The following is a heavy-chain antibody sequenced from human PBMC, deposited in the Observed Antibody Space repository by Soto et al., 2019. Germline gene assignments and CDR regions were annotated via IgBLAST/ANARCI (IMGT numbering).Heavy chain of an antibody. D-gene: IGHD6-19*01. CDR3: ARVGGVQWLV. CDR2: INPGSGNT. J-gene: IGHJ4*02. Sequence: QVQLVQSGAEVKEPGASVKVSCKASGYTFTTYAVHWVRQAPGQRLEWMGWINPGSGNTKYSQKFQGRVTITSDTSASTAYMELSSLRSEDTAVYYCARVGGVQWLVWGQGTLVTVSS. V-gene: IGHV1-3*01. CDR1: GYTFTTYA.